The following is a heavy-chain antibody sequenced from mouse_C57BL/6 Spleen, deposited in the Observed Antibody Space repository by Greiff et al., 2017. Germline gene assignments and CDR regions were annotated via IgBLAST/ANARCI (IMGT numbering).Heavy chain of an antibody. V-gene: IGHV1-69*01. D-gene: IGHD1-1*01. CDR2: IDPSDSYT. Sequence: QVQLQQPGAELVMPGASVKLSCKASGYTFTSYWMHWVKQRPGQGLEWIGEIDPSDSYTNYNQKFKGKSTLTVDKSSSTAYMQLSSLTSEDSAVYYCARQEGGSSYWYFDVWGTGTTVTVSS. J-gene: IGHJ1*03. CDR1: GYTFTSYW. CDR3: ARQEGGSSYWYFDV.